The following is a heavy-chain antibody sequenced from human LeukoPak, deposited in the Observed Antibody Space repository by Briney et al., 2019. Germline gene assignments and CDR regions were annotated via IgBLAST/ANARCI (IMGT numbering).Heavy chain of an antibody. Sequence: PGRSLRLSCVASGFTFSSYGMHWVRQAPAKGLEWVAVIWYDGTNKYYADSVKGRFTISRDSPKNTLYLQMNSLRAEDTAVYYCAKGAVAGTYYYYGMDVWGQGTTVTVSS. CDR2: IWYDGTNK. CDR1: GFTFSSYG. V-gene: IGHV3-33*06. J-gene: IGHJ6*02. CDR3: AKGAVAGTYYYYGMDV. D-gene: IGHD6-19*01.